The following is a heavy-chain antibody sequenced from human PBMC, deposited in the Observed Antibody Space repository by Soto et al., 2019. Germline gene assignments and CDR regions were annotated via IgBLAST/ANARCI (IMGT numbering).Heavy chain of an antibody. CDR1: GGSISSYY. J-gene: IGHJ6*02. CDR3: ARDQVPDCSSTSCPYYYYYGMDV. V-gene: IGHV4-59*01. D-gene: IGHD2-2*01. Sequence: TSETLSLTCTVSGGSISSYYWSWIRQPPGKGLEWIGYIYYSGSTNYNPSLKSRVTISVDTSKNQFSLKLSSVTAADTAVYYCARDQVPDCSSTSCPYYYYYGMDVWGQGTTVTVSS. CDR2: IYYSGST.